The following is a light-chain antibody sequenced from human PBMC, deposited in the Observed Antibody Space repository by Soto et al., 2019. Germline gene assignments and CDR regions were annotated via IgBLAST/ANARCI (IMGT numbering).Light chain of an antibody. Sequence: EIVMTQSPASLSVSPGERATPSCRASQSVSSNLAWYQQKPGQAPRLLIYGASTGATGVPARFSGSGSGTDFTLTISSLQSEDFAVYYCQQYNNWPRTFGQGTKVEIK. J-gene: IGKJ1*01. CDR1: QSVSSN. V-gene: IGKV3-15*01. CDR3: QQYNNWPRT. CDR2: GAS.